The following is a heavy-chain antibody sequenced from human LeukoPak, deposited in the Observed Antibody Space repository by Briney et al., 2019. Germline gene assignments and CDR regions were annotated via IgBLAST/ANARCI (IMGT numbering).Heavy chain of an antibody. Sequence: SVKVSCKASGGTFSSYAISWVRQAPGQGLEWMGGIIPIFGTANYAQKFQGRVTITTDESTSTAYMELSSLRSEDTAVYYCARDRGYCSSTSCSNHNPYYYYYMDVWGKGTTVTVSS. CDR3: ARDRGYCSSTSCSNHNPYYYYYMDV. V-gene: IGHV1-69*05. D-gene: IGHD2-2*01. CDR2: IIPIFGTA. CDR1: GGTFSSYA. J-gene: IGHJ6*03.